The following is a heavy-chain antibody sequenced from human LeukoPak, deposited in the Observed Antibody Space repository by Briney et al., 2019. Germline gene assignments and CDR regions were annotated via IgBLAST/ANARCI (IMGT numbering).Heavy chain of an antibody. Sequence: GGSLRLSCAASGFTFDDYAMHWVRQAPGKGLEWVSGISWNSGSIGYADSVKGRFTISRDNAKNSLYLQMNSLRAEDMALYYCAKGGTYSSSSDYFDYWGQGTLVTVSS. CDR1: GFTFDDYA. CDR3: AKGGTYSSSSDYFDY. CDR2: ISWNSGSI. V-gene: IGHV3-9*03. J-gene: IGHJ4*02. D-gene: IGHD6-6*01.